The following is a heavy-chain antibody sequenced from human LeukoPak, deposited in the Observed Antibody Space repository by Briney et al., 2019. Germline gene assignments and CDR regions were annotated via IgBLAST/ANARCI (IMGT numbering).Heavy chain of an antibody. J-gene: IGHJ5*02. V-gene: IGHV1-18*01. CDR2: ISAYNGNT. CDR3: ARDRRGSGYDPGVWFDP. D-gene: IGHD5-12*01. Sequence: ASVKVSCKASGYTFTSYGISWVRQAPGQGLEWMGWISAYNGNTNYAQKLQGRVTMTTDTSTSTAYMELRSLRSGDTAVYYCARDRRGSGYDPGVWFDPWGQGTLVTVSS. CDR1: GYTFTSYG.